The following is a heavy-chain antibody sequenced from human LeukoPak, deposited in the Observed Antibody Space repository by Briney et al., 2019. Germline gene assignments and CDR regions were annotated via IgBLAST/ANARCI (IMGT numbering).Heavy chain of an antibody. D-gene: IGHD3-10*01. V-gene: IGHV4-59*11. CDR2: IYYSGST. J-gene: IGHJ4*02. CDR1: GGSISSHY. CDR3: ASYLWFGELIYYFDY. Sequence: SETLSLTCTVSGGSISSHYWSWIRQPPGKGLEWIGYIYYSGSTNYNPSLKSRVTISVDMFKNQFSLKLSSVTAADTAVYYCASYLWFGELIYYFDYWGQGTLVTVSS.